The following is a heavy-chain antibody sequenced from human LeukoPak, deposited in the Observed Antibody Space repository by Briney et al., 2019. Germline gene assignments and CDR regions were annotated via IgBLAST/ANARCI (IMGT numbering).Heavy chain of an antibody. Sequence: PGGSLRLSCAASGFTLRSYAMSWVRQAPGKGLEWVSAISGNGDSTYYADSVKGRFTISRDNSENMVYLQMNSLRDEDTAIYYCAKDRSGYSGGWSHDYWGQGTLVTVSS. V-gene: IGHV3-23*01. J-gene: IGHJ4*02. CDR3: AKDRSGYSGGWSHDY. D-gene: IGHD6-19*01. CDR2: ISGNGDST. CDR1: GFTLRSYA.